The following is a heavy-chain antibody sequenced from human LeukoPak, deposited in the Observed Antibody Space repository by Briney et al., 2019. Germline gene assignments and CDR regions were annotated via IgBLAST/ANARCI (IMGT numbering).Heavy chain of an antibody. Sequence: GGSLRLSCAASGFTFSSYGMHWVRQAPGKGLEWVAFIRYDGSNKYYADSVKGRFTISRDNSKNTLYLQMNSLRAEDTAVYYCAKDFCSSTSCYADYWGQGTLVTVSS. D-gene: IGHD2-2*01. CDR3: AKDFCSSTSCYADY. J-gene: IGHJ4*02. V-gene: IGHV3-30*02. CDR1: GFTFSSYG. CDR2: IRYDGSNK.